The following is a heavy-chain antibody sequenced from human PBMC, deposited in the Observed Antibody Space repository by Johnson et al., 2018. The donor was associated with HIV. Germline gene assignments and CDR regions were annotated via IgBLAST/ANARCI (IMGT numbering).Heavy chain of an antibody. CDR1: GFTFSSYA. J-gene: IGHJ3*02. CDR3: ARDGGYSSSWYKYAFDI. V-gene: IGHV3-30*04. CDR2: ISYDGSNK. D-gene: IGHD6-13*01. Sequence: QMLLVESGGGVVQPGRSLRLSCAASGFTFSSYAMHWVRQAPGKGLEWVAVISYDGSNKYYADSVKGRFTISRDNSTNTLYLQMNSLRAEDTAVYYCARDGGYSSSWYKYAFDIWGQGTMVTVSS.